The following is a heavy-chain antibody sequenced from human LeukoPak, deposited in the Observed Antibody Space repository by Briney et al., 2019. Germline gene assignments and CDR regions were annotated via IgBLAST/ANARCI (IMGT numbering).Heavy chain of an antibody. Sequence: SETLSLTCTVSGGSISSHYWSWIRQPPGKGLEWIGYIYYSGSTNYNPSLKSRVTISVDTSKNQFSLKLSSVTAADTAVYYCARLDSSGYYFRWGQGTLVTVSS. CDR1: GGSISSHY. CDR2: IYYSGST. D-gene: IGHD3-22*01. CDR3: ARLDSSGYYFR. V-gene: IGHV4-59*11. J-gene: IGHJ4*02.